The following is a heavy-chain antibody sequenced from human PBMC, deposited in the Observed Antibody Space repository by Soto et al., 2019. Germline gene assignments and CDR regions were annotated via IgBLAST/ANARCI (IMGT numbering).Heavy chain of an antibody. CDR3: AKVIAVAGTRGYYYYGMDV. V-gene: IGHV3-23*01. D-gene: IGHD6-19*01. CDR1: GFTFSSYA. Sequence: SGFTFSSYAMSWVRQAPGKVLEWVSAISGSGGSTYYADSVKGRFTISRDNSKNTLYLQMNSLRAEDTAVYYCAKVIAVAGTRGYYYYGMDVWGQGTTVTVSS. J-gene: IGHJ6*02. CDR2: ISGSGGST.